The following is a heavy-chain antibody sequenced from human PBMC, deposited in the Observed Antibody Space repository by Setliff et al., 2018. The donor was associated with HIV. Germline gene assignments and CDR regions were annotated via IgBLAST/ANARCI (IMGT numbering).Heavy chain of an antibody. CDR1: GGSISSYY. D-gene: IGHD6-13*01. CDR3: ARHPGSTSNWYKGAFDF. CDR2: IHYSGST. V-gene: IGHV4-59*08. Sequence: SETLSLTCTVSGGSISSYYWSWIRQTPGKGPEWIGYIHYSGSTNYNPSFKSRVTISVDTSKNQFSLKVKSVTAADTAMYYCARHPGSTSNWYKGAFDFWGQGRMVTVSS. J-gene: IGHJ3*01.